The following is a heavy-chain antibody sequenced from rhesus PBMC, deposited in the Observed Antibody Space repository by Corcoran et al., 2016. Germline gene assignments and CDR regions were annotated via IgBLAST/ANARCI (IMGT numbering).Heavy chain of an antibody. V-gene: IGHV3-100*02. D-gene: IGHD3S6*01. J-gene: IGHJ5-2*02. CDR3: TRVTQNSLDV. Sequence: DVQLVESGGGLVKPGGSLRLSCVASGFTFSSYEMHWVRQAPGKGLEWLSIISESGCTTYYAESVKGRFTSSRDNAKNSLCLQMNSLRAEDTAVYYCTRVTQNSLDVWGRGVLVTVSS. CDR1: GFTFSSYE. CDR2: ISESGCTT.